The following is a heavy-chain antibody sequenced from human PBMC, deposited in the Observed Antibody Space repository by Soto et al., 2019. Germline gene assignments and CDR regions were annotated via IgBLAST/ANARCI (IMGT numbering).Heavy chain of an antibody. J-gene: IGHJ3*01. Sequence: PGGSLRLSCASSGFTFSYYWMHLVRQAPGQGLVWVSRIHSDGSSTTYADSVKGRFTISRDNAKNTLYLQMNSLRAEDTAVYYCARGDRGAFDLWGQGTMVTVSS. D-gene: IGHD2-21*02. CDR1: GFTFSYYW. V-gene: IGHV3-74*01. CDR3: ARGDRGAFDL. CDR2: IHSDGSST.